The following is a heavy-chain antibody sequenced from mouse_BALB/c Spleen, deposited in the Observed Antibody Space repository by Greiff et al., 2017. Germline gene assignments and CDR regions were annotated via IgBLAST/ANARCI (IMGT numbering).Heavy chain of an antibody. Sequence: EVMLVESGGGLVKPGGSLKLSCAASGFTFSSYAMSWVRQSPEKRLEWVAEISSGGSYTYYPDTVTGRFTISRDNAKNTLYLEMSSLRSEDTAMYYCARDDPSTGTFDYWGQGTTLTVSS. V-gene: IGHV5-9-4*01. D-gene: IGHD4-1*02. CDR1: GFTFSSYA. J-gene: IGHJ2*01. CDR3: ARDDPSTGTFDY. CDR2: ISSGGSYT.